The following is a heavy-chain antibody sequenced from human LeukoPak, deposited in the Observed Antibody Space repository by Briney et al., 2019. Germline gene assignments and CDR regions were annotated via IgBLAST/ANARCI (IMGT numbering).Heavy chain of an antibody. CDR2: IYSGGST. D-gene: IGHD1-14*01. J-gene: IGHJ3*02. CDR3: ARAGPYDAFDI. CDR1: GFSVNSNY. V-gene: IGHV3-53*04. Sequence: PGGSLRLSCAASGFSVNSNYMSWVRQAPGKGLEWVLVIYSGGSTYYADSGKGRFTISRHISKNTLYLQMNSLRAEDTAVYYCARAGPYDAFDIWGQGTMVTVSS.